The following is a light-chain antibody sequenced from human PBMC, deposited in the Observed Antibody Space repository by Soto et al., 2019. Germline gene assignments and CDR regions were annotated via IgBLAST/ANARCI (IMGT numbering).Light chain of an antibody. V-gene: IGKV3-11*01. CDR1: QSVSSY. CDR2: DAS. CDR3: QQRRDT. J-gene: IGKJ2*01. Sequence: TQSPSTLSASVGDRVTITCRASQSVSSYLAWYQQKPGQAPRLLIYDASNRAPGIPARFSGSGSGKDFTLTISSLEPEDFAVYYCQQRRDTFGQGTKLDIK.